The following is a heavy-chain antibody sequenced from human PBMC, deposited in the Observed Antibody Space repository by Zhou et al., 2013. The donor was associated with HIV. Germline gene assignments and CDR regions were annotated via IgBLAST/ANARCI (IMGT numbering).Heavy chain of an antibody. D-gene: IGHD3-9*01. CDR2: IIPIFEAA. CDR3: ARAQGDILTEGYFDY. J-gene: IGHJ4*02. V-gene: IGHV1-69*05. Sequence: QVQLVQSGAEVKEPGSSMKVSCKASGGSFSSYSFNWVRQAPGQGLEWMGGIIPIFEAASYAQKFQDRLTITTDESTTTAYMDLSSLRSEDTAIYYCARAQGDILTEGYFDYWGQGTLVTVSS. CDR1: GGSFSSYS.